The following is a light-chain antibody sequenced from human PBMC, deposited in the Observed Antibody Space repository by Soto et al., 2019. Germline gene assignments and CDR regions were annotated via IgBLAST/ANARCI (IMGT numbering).Light chain of an antibody. CDR3: TSYTSSSLLV. CDR1: SSDVGGYNS. V-gene: IGLV2-14*01. CDR2: DVS. J-gene: IGLJ2*01. Sequence: QSALTQPVSVSGSPGQSITISCTGASSDVGGYNSVSWYQQHPGKAPKLVIYDVSNRPSGVSNRFSGSKSGNTASLTISGLQAEDEADYYCTSYTSSSLLVFGGGTKLTVL.